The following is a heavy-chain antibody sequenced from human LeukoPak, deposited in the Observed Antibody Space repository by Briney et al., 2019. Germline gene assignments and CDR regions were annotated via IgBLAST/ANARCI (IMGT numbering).Heavy chain of an antibody. Sequence: SETLSLTCTVSGGSIRGYYWSWIRQPPGKGLEWIGYIYHSGSTYYNPSLKSRVTISVDRSKNQFSLKLSSVTAADTAVYYCARKGIAARALDYWGQGTLVTVSS. CDR3: ARKGIAARALDY. CDR1: GGSIRGYY. J-gene: IGHJ4*02. CDR2: IYHSGST. V-gene: IGHV4-59*12. D-gene: IGHD6-6*01.